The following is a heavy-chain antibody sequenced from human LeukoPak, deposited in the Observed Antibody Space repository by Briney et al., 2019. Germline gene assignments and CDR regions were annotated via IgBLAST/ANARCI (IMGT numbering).Heavy chain of an antibody. D-gene: IGHD2-15*01. CDR1: GYTFTGYY. J-gene: IGHJ6*03. CDR3: AKDIGQWHYMDV. CDR2: ISSDSSEK. V-gene: IGHV3-30*02. Sequence: SCKASGYTFTGYYMHWVRQAPGKGLEWVAFISSDSSEKYYVGSLKGRFTISRDDSKNTLYLQMITLRPEDTAVYFCAKDIGQWHYMDVWGKGTTVTVSS.